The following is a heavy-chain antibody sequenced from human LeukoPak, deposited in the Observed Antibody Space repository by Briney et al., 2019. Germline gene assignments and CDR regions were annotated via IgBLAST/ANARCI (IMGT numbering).Heavy chain of an antibody. V-gene: IGHV4-59*08. J-gene: IGHJ4*02. CDR1: GGSLSGYY. D-gene: IGHD5-18*01. CDR3: ARHVSGLYSYAADY. CDR2: IYYSGNT. Sequence: SETLSLTCTVSGGSLSGYYWSWIRQPPGKGLEWIGYIYYSGNTNYNPSLKSRVTLSVDTSKNQFSLKLSSVTAADTAVYYCARHVSGLYSYAADYWGQGTLVTVSS.